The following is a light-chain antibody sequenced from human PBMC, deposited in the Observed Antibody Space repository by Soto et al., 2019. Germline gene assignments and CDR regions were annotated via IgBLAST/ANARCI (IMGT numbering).Light chain of an antibody. Sequence: AIVITQSPSSLTASTGDRVTITCRASQGISSYLAWYQQKPGKAPKLLIYAASTLQSGVPSRFSGSGSGTDFTLTISCLQSEDSATYYCPQYYSYPHTFGGGTKVDIK. CDR2: AAS. CDR3: PQYYSYPHT. V-gene: IGKV1-8*01. J-gene: IGKJ4*01. CDR1: QGISSY.